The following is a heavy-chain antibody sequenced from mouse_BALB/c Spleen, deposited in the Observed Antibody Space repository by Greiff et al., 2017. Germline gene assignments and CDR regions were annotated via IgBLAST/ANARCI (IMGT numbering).Heavy chain of an antibody. CDR3: ARESYDYVGFAY. J-gene: IGHJ3*01. CDR2: ISDGGSYT. D-gene: IGHD2-4*01. Sequence: EVMLVESGGGLVKPGGSLKLSCAASGFTFSDYYMYWVRQTPEKRLEWVATISDGGSYTYYPDSVKGRFTISRDNAKNNLYLQMSSLKSEDTAMYYCARESYDYVGFAYWGQGTLVTVSA. CDR1: GFTFSDYY. V-gene: IGHV5-4*02.